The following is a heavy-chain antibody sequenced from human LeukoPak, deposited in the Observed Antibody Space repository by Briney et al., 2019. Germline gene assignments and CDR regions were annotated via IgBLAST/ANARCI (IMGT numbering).Heavy chain of an antibody. CDR1: GFTFSSYG. V-gene: IGHV3-30*18. Sequence: GRSLRLSCAASGFTFSSYGMHWVRQAPGKGLGWVAVISYDGSNKYYADSVKGRFTISRDNSKNTLYLQMNSLRAEDTAVYYCAKDAPAGYYYGMDVWGQGTTVTVSS. CDR3: AKDAPAGYYYGMDV. CDR2: ISYDGSNK. J-gene: IGHJ6*02.